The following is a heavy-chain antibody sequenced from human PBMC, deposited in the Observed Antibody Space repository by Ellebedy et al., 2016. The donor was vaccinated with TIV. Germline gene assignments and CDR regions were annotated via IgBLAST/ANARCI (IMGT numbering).Heavy chain of an antibody. Sequence: MPSETLSLTCAVSGGSISSGGYSWSWIRQPPGKGLEWIGYIYHSGSTYYNPSLKSRVTISVDRSKNQFSLKLSSVTAADTAVYYCARENGESSGYSFDYWGQGTLVTVSS. CDR1: GGSISSGGYS. V-gene: IGHV4-30-2*01. D-gene: IGHD3-22*01. CDR2: IYHSGST. CDR3: ARENGESSGYSFDY. J-gene: IGHJ4*02.